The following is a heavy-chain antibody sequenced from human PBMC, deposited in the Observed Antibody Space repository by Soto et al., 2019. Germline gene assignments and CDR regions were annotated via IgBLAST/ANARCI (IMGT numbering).Heavy chain of an antibody. J-gene: IGHJ4*02. CDR3: ARSIVVVTALDY. V-gene: IGHV1-3*01. D-gene: IGHD2-21*02. Sequence: ASVKVSCKASGYTFTGFSLHWVRQAPGQRLEWMGWINAGNGNTKYSQKFQGRVTITRDTSASTAYMELSSLRSEDTAVYYCARSIVVVTALDYWGQGTLVTVSS. CDR1: GYTFTGFS. CDR2: INAGNGNT.